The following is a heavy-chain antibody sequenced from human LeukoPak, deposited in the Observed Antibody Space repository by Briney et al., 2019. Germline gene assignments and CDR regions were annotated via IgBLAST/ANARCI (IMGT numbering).Heavy chain of an antibody. J-gene: IGHJ4*02. D-gene: IGHD4-17*01. Sequence: PGRSLRLSCAASGFTFSSYGMHWVRQAPGKGLEWVAVIWYDGSNKYYADSVKGRFTISRDNSKNTLYLQMNSLRPEDTAVYYCATDHGFHYGAYFDYWGQGTLVTVSS. CDR3: ATDHGFHYGAYFDY. CDR1: GFTFSSYG. CDR2: IWYDGSNK. V-gene: IGHV3-33*01.